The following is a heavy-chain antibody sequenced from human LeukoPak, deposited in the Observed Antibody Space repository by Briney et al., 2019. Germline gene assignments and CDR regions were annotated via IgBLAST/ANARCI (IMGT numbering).Heavy chain of an antibody. V-gene: IGHV4-4*02. CDR3: ARDYYGSGSYRTETNWFDP. CDR2: IYHSGST. D-gene: IGHD3-10*01. Sequence: GSLRLSCAASGFNFNNSWMTRVRQPPGKGLEPIGEIYHSGSTNYNPSLKSRVTISVDKSKNQFSLKLSSVTAADTAVYYCARDYYGSGSYRTETNWFDPWGQGTLVTVSS. J-gene: IGHJ5*02. CDR1: GFNFNNSW.